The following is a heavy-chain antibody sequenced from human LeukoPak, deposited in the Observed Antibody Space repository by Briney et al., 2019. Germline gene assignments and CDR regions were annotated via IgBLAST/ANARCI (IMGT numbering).Heavy chain of an antibody. J-gene: IGHJ4*02. CDR3: TAHSSGLDY. CDR2: ISWNSDTI. Sequence: GGSLRLSCAASGFTFDDYGMHWVRQAPGKGLEWVSAISWNSDTIGYADSVKGRFTTSRDNAKTSLYLQMNSLRAEDTALYYCTAHSSGLDYWGQGTLVTVSS. D-gene: IGHD6-19*01. V-gene: IGHV3-9*01. CDR1: GFTFDDYG.